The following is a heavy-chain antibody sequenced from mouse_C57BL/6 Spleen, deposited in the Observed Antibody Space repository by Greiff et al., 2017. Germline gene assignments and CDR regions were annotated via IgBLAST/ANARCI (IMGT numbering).Heavy chain of an antibody. V-gene: IGHV5-4*01. CDR2: ISDGGSYT. CDR1: GFTFSSYA. CDR3: ARDPTTVVALSYWYFDV. J-gene: IGHJ1*03. Sequence: EVKVEESGGGLVKPGGSLKLSCAASGFTFSSYAMSWVRQTPEKRLEWVATISDGGSYTYYPDNVKGRFTISRYNAKNNLYLQMSHLKSEDTAMYYCARDPTTVVALSYWYFDVWGTGTTVTVSS. D-gene: IGHD1-1*01.